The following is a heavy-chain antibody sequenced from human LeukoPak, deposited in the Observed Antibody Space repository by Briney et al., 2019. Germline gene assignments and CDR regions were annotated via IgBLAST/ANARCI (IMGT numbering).Heavy chain of an antibody. CDR2: IIPIFGTA. V-gene: IGHV1-69*05. Sequence: SVKVSCKVSGGTFSSYAISWVRQAPGQGLEWMGGIIPIFGTANYAQKFQGRVTITTDESTSTAYMELSSLRSEDTAVYYCARSGRMATITYYFDYWGQGTLVTVSS. D-gene: IGHD5-24*01. J-gene: IGHJ4*02. CDR1: GGTFSSYA. CDR3: ARSGRMATITYYFDY.